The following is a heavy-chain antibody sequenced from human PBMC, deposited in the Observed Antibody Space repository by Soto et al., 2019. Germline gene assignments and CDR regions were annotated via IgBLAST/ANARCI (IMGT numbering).Heavy chain of an antibody. Sequence: EVQLLEYGGGLVQPGGSLRLSCAASGFTFSSYAMSWVRQAPGKGLEWISAVSGSGGSTYYADSVKGRFTISRDNSKDTLYLQMNNLRAEDTAVYYCAKPPDYNWNDYWGQGTLGTVSS. CDR2: VSGSGGST. CDR1: GFTFSSYA. J-gene: IGHJ4*02. CDR3: AKPPDYNWNDY. V-gene: IGHV3-23*01. D-gene: IGHD1-20*01.